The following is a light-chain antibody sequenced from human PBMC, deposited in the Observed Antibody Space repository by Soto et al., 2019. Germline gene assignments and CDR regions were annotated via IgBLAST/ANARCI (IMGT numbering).Light chain of an antibody. CDR1: SSDVGGYNY. J-gene: IGLJ1*01. CDR3: CSYTTSNTRQIV. CDR2: DVS. Sequence: QSALTQPASVSGSPGQSITISCTGTSSDVGGYNYVSWYQHHPGKAPKLMIYDVSNRPSGVSNRFSGPKSGNTASLTISGLQPEDEADYYCCSYTTSNTRQIVFGTGTKVTDL. V-gene: IGLV2-14*03.